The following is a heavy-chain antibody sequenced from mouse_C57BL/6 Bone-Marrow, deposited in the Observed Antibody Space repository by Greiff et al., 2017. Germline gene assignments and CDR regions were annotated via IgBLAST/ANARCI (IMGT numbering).Heavy chain of an antibody. V-gene: IGHV5-9-1*02. D-gene: IGHD1-1*01. CDR3: TTYSYDSPDAMDY. CDR1: GFTFSSYA. J-gene: IGHJ4*01. Sequence: EVKLVESGEGLVKPGGSLKLSCAASGFTFSSYAMSWVRQTPEKRLEWVAYISSGGDYIYYADTVKGRFTISRDNARNTLYLQMSSLKSEDTAMXYCTTYSYDSPDAMDYWGQGTSVTVSS. CDR2: ISSGGDYI.